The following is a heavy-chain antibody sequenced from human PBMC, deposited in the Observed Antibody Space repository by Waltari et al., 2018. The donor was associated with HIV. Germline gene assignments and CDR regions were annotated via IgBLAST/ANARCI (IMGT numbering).Heavy chain of an antibody. CDR3: ARRAGRDGYNSGYYFDY. V-gene: IGHV1-69*12. J-gene: IGHJ4*02. D-gene: IGHD5-12*01. CDR1: GGTFSSYA. Sequence: QVQLVQSGAEVKKPGSSVKVFCQASGGTFSSYAISWVRPAPGEGIEWVGGIIPIFGTANYAQKFQGRVTITADESTSTAYMELSSLRSEDTAVYYCARRAGRDGYNSGYYFDYWGQGTLVTVSS. CDR2: IIPIFGTA.